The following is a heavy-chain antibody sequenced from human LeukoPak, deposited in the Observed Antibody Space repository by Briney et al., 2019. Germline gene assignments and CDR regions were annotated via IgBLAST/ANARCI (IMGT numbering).Heavy chain of an antibody. J-gene: IGHJ6*02. CDR2: IYTSGST. CDR3: ARASPCGGSCYYYGMDV. D-gene: IGHD2-15*01. V-gene: IGHV4-4*07. CDR1: GGSISSYY. Sequence: SETLSHTCTVSGGSISSYYWSWIRQPAGKGLEWIGRIYTSGSTNYNPSLKSRVTMAVDTSKNQFSLKLSSVTAADTAVYYCARASPCGGSCYYYGMDVWGQGTTVTVSS.